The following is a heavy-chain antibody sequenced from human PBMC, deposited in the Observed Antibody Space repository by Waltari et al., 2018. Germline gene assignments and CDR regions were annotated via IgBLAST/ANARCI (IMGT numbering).Heavy chain of an antibody. Sequence: QVQLQESGPGLVKPSETLSLTCTVSGGSISSHYWSWIRQPPGKGLEWIGYIYYSGSTYYNPSLKSRVTISVDTSKNQFSLKLSSVTAADTAVYYCARLGSGEAARPHYYYYMDVWGKGTTVTVSS. CDR1: GGSISSHY. J-gene: IGHJ6*03. D-gene: IGHD3-3*01. CDR2: IYYSGST. V-gene: IGHV4-59*08. CDR3: ARLGSGEAARPHYYYYMDV.